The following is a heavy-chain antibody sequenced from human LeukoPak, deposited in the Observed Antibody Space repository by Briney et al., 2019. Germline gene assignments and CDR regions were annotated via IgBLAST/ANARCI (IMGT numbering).Heavy chain of an antibody. J-gene: IGHJ4*02. CDR2: IWYDGSNK. D-gene: IGHD6-19*01. Sequence: GRSLRLSCAASGFTFSSYGMHWVRQAPGKGLEWVAVIWYDGSNKYYADSVKGRFTISRDNSKNTLYLQMNSLRAEDTAVYYCASTSGWYEPIDYWGQGTLVTVS. CDR3: ASTSGWYEPIDY. CDR1: GFTFSSYG. V-gene: IGHV3-33*01.